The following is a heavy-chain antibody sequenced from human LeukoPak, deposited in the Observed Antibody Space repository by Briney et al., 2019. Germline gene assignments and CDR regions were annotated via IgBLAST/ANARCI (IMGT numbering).Heavy chain of an antibody. CDR1: GGSFSGYY. V-gene: IGHV4-34*01. Sequence: SETLSLTCAVYGGSFSGYYWSWIRQPPGKGLEWIGEINHSGSTNYNTSLKSRVTISVDTSKNQFSLKLSSVTAADTAVYYCARQAYYYDSSGYLYWGQGTLVTVSS. J-gene: IGHJ4*02. CDR3: ARQAYYYDSSGYLY. D-gene: IGHD3-22*01. CDR2: INHSGST.